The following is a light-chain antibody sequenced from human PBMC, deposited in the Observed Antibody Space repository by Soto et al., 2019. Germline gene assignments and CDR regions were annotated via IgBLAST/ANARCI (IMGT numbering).Light chain of an antibody. J-gene: IGKJ1*01. CDR1: QSVLYISNNKNY. Sequence: DIVMTQSPDSLAVSLGERATINCKSSQSVLYISNNKNYLAWYQQKPGQPPKLLIYWASTREPGVPDRFSGSGSGTDFTLTISSLQAEDVAVYYCQQYYSTPWTFGQGTKVVIK. CDR3: QQYYSTPWT. CDR2: WAS. V-gene: IGKV4-1*01.